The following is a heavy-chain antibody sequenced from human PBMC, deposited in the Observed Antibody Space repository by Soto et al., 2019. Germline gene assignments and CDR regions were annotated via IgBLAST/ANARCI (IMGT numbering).Heavy chain of an antibody. J-gene: IGHJ2*01. Sequence: GGSLRISCAASGFIFSSYAMSWVRQAPGKGLEWVSAITDSGSRTYYADSVKGRFIISRDNSKSKLYLQMNSLRAEDTALYYCTKNPPTIGYWYFDLWGRGTLVTVSS. CDR1: GFIFSSYA. CDR3: TKNPPTIGYWYFDL. V-gene: IGHV3-23*01. CDR2: ITDSGSRT.